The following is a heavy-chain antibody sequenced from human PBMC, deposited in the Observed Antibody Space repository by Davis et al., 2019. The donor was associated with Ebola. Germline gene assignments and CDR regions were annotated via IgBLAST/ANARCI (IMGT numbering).Heavy chain of an antibody. CDR3: AREDIVVVVAAPWDYYYYGMDV. Sequence: AASVKVSCKASRYTFTSYYMHWVRQAPGQGLEWMGIINPSGGSTSYAQKFQGRVTMTRDTSTSTVYMELSSLRSEDTAVYYCAREDIVVVVAAPWDYYYYGMDVWGQGTTVTVSS. J-gene: IGHJ6*02. CDR1: RYTFTSYY. D-gene: IGHD2-15*01. CDR2: INPSGGST. V-gene: IGHV1-46*03.